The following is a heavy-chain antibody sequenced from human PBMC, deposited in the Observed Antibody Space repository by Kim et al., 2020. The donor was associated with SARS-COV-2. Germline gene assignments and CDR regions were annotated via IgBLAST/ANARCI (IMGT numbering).Heavy chain of an antibody. CDR2: IRSKANSYAT. V-gene: IGHV3-73*01. J-gene: IGHJ6*01. CDR1: GFTFSGSA. Sequence: GGSLRLSCAASGFTFSGSAMHWVRQASGKGLEWVGRIRSKANSYATAYAASVKGRITISRDDSKNTAYLQMNSLKTEDTAVYYCTRPSIAAADTYYYYGMDVWGQGTTVTVSS. CDR3: TRPSIAAADTYYYYGMDV. D-gene: IGHD6-13*01.